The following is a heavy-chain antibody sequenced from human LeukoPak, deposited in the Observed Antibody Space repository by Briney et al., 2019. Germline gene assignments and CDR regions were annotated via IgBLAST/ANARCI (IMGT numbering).Heavy chain of an antibody. D-gene: IGHD3-3*01. CDR1: GFTFSSYE. J-gene: IGHJ6*02. V-gene: IGHV3-48*03. CDR2: VSKSGDNI. CDR3: ARDSRYNTHYYYGMDV. Sequence: GGSLRLSCAASGFTFSSYEMNWVRQAPGKGLEWVSYVSKSGDNIYYTDSVKGRFTISRDNAKNSLYLQMNSLRAEDTAVYYCARDSRYNTHYYYGMDVWGQGTTVTVSS.